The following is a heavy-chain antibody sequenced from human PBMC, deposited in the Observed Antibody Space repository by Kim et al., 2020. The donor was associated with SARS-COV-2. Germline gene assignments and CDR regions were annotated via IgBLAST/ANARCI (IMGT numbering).Heavy chain of an antibody. CDR3: SRESGGGQSLAG. Sequence: GGSLRLSCAASGFMFSTSAMHWVRQAPGKGLEWVAVMSYDGGIKYYLDSGKGRFTISKDNSKNTLNRQIIVREARDRVWFFWSRESGGGQSLAGWGQGT. V-gene: IGHV3-30*04. CDR1: GFMFSTSA. D-gene: IGHD6-19*01. CDR2: MSYDGGIK. J-gene: IGHJ4*02.